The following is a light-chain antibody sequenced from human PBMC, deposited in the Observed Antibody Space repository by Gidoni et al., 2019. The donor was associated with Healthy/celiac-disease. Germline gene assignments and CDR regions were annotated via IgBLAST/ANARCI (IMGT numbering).Light chain of an antibody. J-gene: IGLJ3*02. CDR2: EVS. Sequence: QSALTQPTSASGSPGQSVTISCTGTSSDVGGYNYVSWYQPHPGKAPKLRIYEVSKRPAGVPDRFSGSKSGNTASLTVSGLQAEDEADYYCSSYAGSNIWVFGGGTKLTVL. CDR1: SSDVGGYNY. CDR3: SSYAGSNIWV. V-gene: IGLV2-8*01.